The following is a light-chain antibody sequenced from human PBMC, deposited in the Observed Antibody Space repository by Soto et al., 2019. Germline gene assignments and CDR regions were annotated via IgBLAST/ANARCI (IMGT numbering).Light chain of an antibody. CDR1: SSNIGAGYD. CDR2: GNN. V-gene: IGLV1-40*01. CDR3: QSYDSSLSGYV. J-gene: IGLJ1*01. Sequence: QSVLTQPPSVSGAPGQRVTISCTGSSSNIGAGYDVHWYQQLPGTAPKLLIYGNNNRPSGVPDRFSGSKSGTSGSLAITGLQAEDEADYYCQSYDSSLSGYVFGTGTQLTVL.